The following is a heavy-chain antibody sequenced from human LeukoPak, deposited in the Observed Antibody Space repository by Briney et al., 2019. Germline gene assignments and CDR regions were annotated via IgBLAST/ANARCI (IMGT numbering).Heavy chain of an antibody. D-gene: IGHD6-19*01. CDR3: ARVLRSSVGSIAVAGTAAFDI. Sequence: ASVKVSCKASGYTFTGYYMHWVRQAPGQGREWMGWINPNSGGTNYAQKFQGRVTMTRDTSISTAYMELSRLRSDDTAVYYCARVLRSSVGSIAVAGTAAFDIWGQGTMVTVSS. V-gene: IGHV1-2*02. CDR1: GYTFTGYY. CDR2: INPNSGGT. J-gene: IGHJ3*02.